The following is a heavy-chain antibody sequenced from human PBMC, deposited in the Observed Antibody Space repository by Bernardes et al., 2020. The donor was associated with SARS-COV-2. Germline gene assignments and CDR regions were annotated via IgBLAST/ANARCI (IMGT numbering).Heavy chain of an antibody. D-gene: IGHD3-3*01. V-gene: IGHV4-39*01. J-gene: IGHJ4*02. CDR3: ARLQRITIFGVGIGPDY. Sequence: SEALSLTCTVSGGSISSSSYYWGWIPQPPGKGLEWIGSIYYSGSTYYNPSLKSRVTISVDTSKNQFSLKLSSVTAADTAVYYCARLQRITIFGVGIGPDYWGQGTLVTVSS. CDR1: GGSISSSSYY. CDR2: IYYSGST.